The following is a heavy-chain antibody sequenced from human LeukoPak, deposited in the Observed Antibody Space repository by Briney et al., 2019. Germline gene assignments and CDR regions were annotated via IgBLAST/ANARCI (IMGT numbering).Heavy chain of an antibody. CDR2: INHDGSET. V-gene: IGHV3-7*01. CDR3: AREGIYGSSSPPGY. D-gene: IGHD6-6*01. CDR1: GFTFSKYW. Sequence: GGSLRLSCAASGFTFSKYWMSWVRQAPGKGLEWVANINHDGSETYYVDSVKGRFTISRDNAENSLFLQMISLRAEDTAVYYCAREGIYGSSSPPGYWGQGTLVTVSS. J-gene: IGHJ4*02.